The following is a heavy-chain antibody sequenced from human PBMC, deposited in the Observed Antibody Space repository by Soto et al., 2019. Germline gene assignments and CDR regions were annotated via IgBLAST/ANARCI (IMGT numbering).Heavy chain of an antibody. J-gene: IGHJ6*02. CDR1: GFTFSSYS. CDR3: ARADYYDSSGDYPTGYYYYGMDV. V-gene: IGHV3-48*01. CDR2: ISSSSSTI. Sequence: EVQLVESGGGLVQPGGSLRLSCAASGFTFSSYSMNWVRQAPGKGLEWVSYISSSSSTIYYADSVKGRFTISGDNAKNSLYLQMNSLRAEDTAVYYCARADYYDSSGDYPTGYYYYGMDVWGQGTTVTVSS. D-gene: IGHD3-22*01.